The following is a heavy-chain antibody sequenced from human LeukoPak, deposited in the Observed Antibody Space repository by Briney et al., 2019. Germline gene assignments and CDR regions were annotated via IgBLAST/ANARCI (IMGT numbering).Heavy chain of an antibody. D-gene: IGHD4-17*01. CDR3: ARRTPYGELDY. Sequence: SETLSLTCTVSGGSISSYYWSWIRQPPGKGLEWIGYIYYSGSTNYNPSLKSRVTISVDTSKNQFSLKLSSVTAADTAVYYCARRTPYGELDYWGQETLVTVSS. CDR1: GGSISSYY. CDR2: IYYSGST. V-gene: IGHV4-59*08. J-gene: IGHJ4*02.